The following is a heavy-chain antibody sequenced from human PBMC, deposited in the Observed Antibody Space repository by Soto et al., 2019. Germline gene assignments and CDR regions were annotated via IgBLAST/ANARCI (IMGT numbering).Heavy chain of an antibody. Sequence: ASVKVSCKASGYTFTGYYMHWVRQAPGQGLEWMGWINPNSGGTNYAQKFQGWVTMTRDTSISTAYMGLSRLRSDDTAVYYCAREASYDSSGYYSWSPPGSYGMDVWGQGTTVTVSS. CDR3: AREASYDSSGYYSWSPPGSYGMDV. V-gene: IGHV1-2*04. J-gene: IGHJ6*02. CDR1: GYTFTGYY. CDR2: INPNSGGT. D-gene: IGHD3-22*01.